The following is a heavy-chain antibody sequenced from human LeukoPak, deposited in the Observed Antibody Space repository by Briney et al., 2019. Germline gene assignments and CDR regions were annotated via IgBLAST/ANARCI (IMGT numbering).Heavy chain of an antibody. V-gene: IGHV4-31*03. CDR2: IYYSGTS. J-gene: IGHJ4*02. CDR3: ARIERSSSSLGFDY. D-gene: IGHD6-6*01. CDR1: GGSISSGGYY. Sequence: PSETLSLTCTVSGGSISSGGYYWSWIRQHPGKGLEWIGHIYYSGTSFYNPSLTSRVTISVDTSKNQFSLKLTSVNDADTAVYYCARIERSSSSLGFDYWGQGTLVTVSS.